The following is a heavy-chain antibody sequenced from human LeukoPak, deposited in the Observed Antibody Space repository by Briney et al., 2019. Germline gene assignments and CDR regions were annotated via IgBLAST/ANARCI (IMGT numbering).Heavy chain of an antibody. CDR3: ARDVVAAAGTWDY. V-gene: IGHV4-34*01. D-gene: IGHD6-13*01. CDR1: GGSFSGYY. Sequence: KSSETLSLTCAVYGGSFSGYYWSWIRQPPGKGLEWIGEINHSGSTNYNPSLKSRVTISVDTSKNQFSLKLTSVTAADTAVYYCARDVVAAAGTWDYWGQGTLVTVSS. CDR2: INHSGST. J-gene: IGHJ4*02.